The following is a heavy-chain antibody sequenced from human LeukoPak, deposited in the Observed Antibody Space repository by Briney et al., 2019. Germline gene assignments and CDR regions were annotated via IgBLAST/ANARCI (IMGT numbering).Heavy chain of an antibody. Sequence: SETLSLTCTVSGYSISSGYYWSWIRQPPGKGLEWIGEINHSGSTNYNPSLKSRVTISVDTSKNQFSLKLSSVTAADTAVYYCARHSIAPGYSSGWYRTYNWFDPWGQGTLVTVSS. CDR3: ARHSIAPGYSSGWYRTYNWFDP. CDR1: GYSISSGYY. D-gene: IGHD6-19*01. V-gene: IGHV4-38-2*02. J-gene: IGHJ5*02. CDR2: INHSGST.